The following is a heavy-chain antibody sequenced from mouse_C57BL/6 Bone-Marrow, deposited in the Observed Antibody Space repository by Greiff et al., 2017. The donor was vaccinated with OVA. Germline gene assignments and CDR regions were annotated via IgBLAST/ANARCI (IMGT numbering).Heavy chain of an antibody. D-gene: IGHD2-4*01. CDR3: ARPGDYEGDWFAY. J-gene: IGHJ3*01. CDR2: FHPYNDDT. CDR1: GYTFTTYP. Sequence: VKLQESGAELVKPGASVKMSCKASGYTFTTYPIEWMKQNHGKSLEWIGNFHPYNDDTKYNEKFKGKATLTVEKSSSTVYLELSRLTSDDSAVFYCARPGDYEGDWFAYWGQGTLVTVSA. V-gene: IGHV1-47*01.